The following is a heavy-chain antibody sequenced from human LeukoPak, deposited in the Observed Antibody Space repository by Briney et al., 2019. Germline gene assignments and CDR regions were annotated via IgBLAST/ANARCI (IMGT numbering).Heavy chain of an antibody. CDR1: GYTFIAYD. Sequence: GASVKVSCRASGYTFIAYDINWVRQATGQGLERMGWMNPDSGNTGYAQKFQGRVTITRNTSINTVYMELSSLRSEDTAVYYCAREVQAYDFWSTDYYMDVWGKGTTVTVSS. D-gene: IGHD3-3*01. CDR3: AREVQAYDFWSTDYYMDV. CDR2: MNPDSGNT. J-gene: IGHJ6*03. V-gene: IGHV1-8*03.